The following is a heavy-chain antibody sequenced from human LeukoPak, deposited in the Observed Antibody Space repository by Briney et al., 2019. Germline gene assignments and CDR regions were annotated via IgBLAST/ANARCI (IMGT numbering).Heavy chain of an antibody. Sequence: SETLSLTCAVYGGSFSGYYWSWIRQPPGKGLEWIGEINHSGSTNYNPSLKSRVTISVDTSKNQFSLKLSSVTAADTAVYYCARVSDDSSVAFYPWGQGTLVTVSS. V-gene: IGHV4-34*01. J-gene: IGHJ5*02. D-gene: IGHD3-22*01. CDR1: GGSFSGYY. CDR3: ARVSDDSSVAFYP. CDR2: INHSGST.